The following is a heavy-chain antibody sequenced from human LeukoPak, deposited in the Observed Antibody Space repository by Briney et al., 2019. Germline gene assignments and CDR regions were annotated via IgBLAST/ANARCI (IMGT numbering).Heavy chain of an antibody. J-gene: IGHJ4*02. CDR1: GFIFSSYA. CDR2: ISGSGTST. V-gene: IGHV3-23*01. D-gene: IGHD3-9*01. CDR3: AKAEHYDILSGYSHVDC. Sequence: AGGSLRLSCAASGFIFSSYAMAWVRQAPGRGLELVSVISGSGTSTYHADSVKGRFTVSRDNSKNTLYLQMNSLRAEDTAVYYCAKAEHYDILSGYSHVDCWGQGTLVTVPS.